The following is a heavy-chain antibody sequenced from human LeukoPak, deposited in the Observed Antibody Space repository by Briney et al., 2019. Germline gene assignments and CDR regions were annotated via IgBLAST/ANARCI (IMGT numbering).Heavy chain of an antibody. CDR1: GFTFSSYA. V-gene: IGHV3-23*01. Sequence: GGSLRLSCAASGFTFSSYAMTWVRQAPGKGLEWVSVSSGSGGSTYYADSVKGRFTISRDNSKNTLYLQMNSLRAEDTAVYYCAKDQITYYYDSSGPRGRAFDIWGQGTMVTVSS. D-gene: IGHD3-22*01. CDR3: AKDQITYYYDSSGPRGRAFDI. J-gene: IGHJ3*02. CDR2: SSGSGGST.